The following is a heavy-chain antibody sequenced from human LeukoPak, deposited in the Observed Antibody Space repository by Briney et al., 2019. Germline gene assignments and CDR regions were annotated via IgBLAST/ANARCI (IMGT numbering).Heavy chain of an antibody. D-gene: IGHD3-9*01. J-gene: IGHJ5*02. Sequence: TGGSLRLSCAASGFTFSSYWMSWVRQAPGKGLEWVANIKQDGSEKYYVDSVKGRFTISRDNAKNSLYLQMNSLKTEDTAVYYCTTDRTYYDILTGSDPWGQGTLVTVSS. CDR3: TTDRTYYDILTGSDP. V-gene: IGHV3-7*03. CDR1: GFTFSSYW. CDR2: IKQDGSEK.